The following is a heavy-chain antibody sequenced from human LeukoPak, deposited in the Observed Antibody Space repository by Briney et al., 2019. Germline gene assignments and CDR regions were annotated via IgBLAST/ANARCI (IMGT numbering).Heavy chain of an antibody. V-gene: IGHV3-15*01. CDR2: IKSKVDGGTT. CDR1: GFTFNNAY. D-gene: IGHD6-13*01. CDR3: TTDAGYTSRWYNY. J-gene: IGHJ4*02. Sequence: GGSLRLSCAASGFTFNNAYMCWVRQAPGKGLEWVGRIKSKVDGGTTDYGAPVNGRFTISRDDSRNTLYLQMNSLKTEDTAVYYCTTDAGYTSRWYNYWGQGTLVSVSS.